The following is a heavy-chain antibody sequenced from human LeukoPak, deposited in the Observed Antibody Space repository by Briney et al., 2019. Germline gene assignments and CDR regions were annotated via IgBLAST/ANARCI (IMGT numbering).Heavy chain of an antibody. Sequence: PGGSLRLSCAASGFTFSDAWMSWVRQAPGKGLEWVGRIKSKTKGWTTDYAAPVKGRFTISRDDTNNTLYLPMNSLKTEDTAVYYCTTDLIVVVPTFDYWGQGTLVTVSS. CDR3: TTDLIVVVPTFDY. V-gene: IGHV3-15*01. CDR1: GFTFSDAW. CDR2: IKSKTKGWTT. J-gene: IGHJ4*02. D-gene: IGHD2-2*01.